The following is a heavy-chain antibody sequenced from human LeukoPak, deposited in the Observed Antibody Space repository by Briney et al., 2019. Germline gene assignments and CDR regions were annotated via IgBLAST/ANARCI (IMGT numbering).Heavy chain of an antibody. V-gene: IGHV1-46*01. CDR3: ARVGYCSGDSCYNDY. J-gene: IGHJ4*02. CDR1: GYTFTSYY. D-gene: IGHD2-15*01. Sequence: ASVKVSCKASGYTFTSYYMHWVRQPPGQGLEWMGIINPSGGSTSYAQKFQGRVTMTRDTSTSTVYMELSSLRAEDTAVYYCARVGYCSGDSCYNDYWGQGTLVTVSS. CDR2: INPSGGST.